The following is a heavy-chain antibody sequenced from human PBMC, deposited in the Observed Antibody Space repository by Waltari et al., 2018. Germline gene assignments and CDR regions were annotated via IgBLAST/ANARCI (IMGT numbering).Heavy chain of an antibody. CDR2: IYSGGST. CDR3: ARGPPSYFGDYYGMDV. J-gene: IGHJ6*02. CDR1: GFTVSSNY. Sequence: EVQLVESGGGLIQPGGSLRLSCAASGFTVSSNYLRWVRQAPGKGLEWVSVIYSGGSTYYADSVKGRFTISRDNSKNTLYLQMNSLRAEDTAVYYCARGPPSYFGDYYGMDVWGQGTTVTVSS. D-gene: IGHD1-26*01. V-gene: IGHV3-53*01.